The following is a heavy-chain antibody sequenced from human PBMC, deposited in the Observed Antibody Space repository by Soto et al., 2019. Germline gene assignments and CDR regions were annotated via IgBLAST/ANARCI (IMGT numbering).Heavy chain of an antibody. CDR3: TRRIAARYYYYGMDV. CDR2: IRSKANSYAT. V-gene: IGHV3-73*01. D-gene: IGHD6-6*01. J-gene: IGHJ6*02. Sequence: GGSLRLSCAASGFTFSGSAMHWVRQASGKGLEWVGRIRSKANSYATAYAASVKGRFTISRDDSKNTAYLQMNSLETEDTAVYYCTRRIAARYYYYGMDVWGQGTTVTVSS. CDR1: GFTFSGSA.